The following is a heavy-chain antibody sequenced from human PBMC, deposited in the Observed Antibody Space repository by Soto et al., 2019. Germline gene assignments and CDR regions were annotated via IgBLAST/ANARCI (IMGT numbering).Heavy chain of an antibody. Sequence: QVQLQESGPGLVKPSQTLSLTCTVSGGSISSGGYYWSWIRQHPGKGLEWIGYIYYSGSTSYNPSLKSRVTVSVDTSKNQFSLKLSSVTAADTAVYYCARDRGIRDCSSTSCFIFDPWGQGTLVTVSS. CDR3: ARDRGIRDCSSTSCFIFDP. V-gene: IGHV4-31*03. J-gene: IGHJ5*02. CDR2: IYYSGST. D-gene: IGHD2-2*01. CDR1: GGSISSGGYY.